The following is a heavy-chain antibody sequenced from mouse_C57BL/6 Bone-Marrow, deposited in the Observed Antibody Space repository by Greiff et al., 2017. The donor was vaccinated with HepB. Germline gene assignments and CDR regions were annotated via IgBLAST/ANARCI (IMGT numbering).Heavy chain of an antibody. CDR3: ASYYGSSSAWFAY. CDR2: INPSSGYT. Sequence: QVQLQQSGAELAKPGASVKLSCKASGYTFTSYWMHWVKQRPGQGLEWIGYINPSSGYTKYNQKFKDKATLTADKSSSTAYMQLCSLTYEDSAVYYCASYYGSSSAWFAYWGQGTLVTVSA. V-gene: IGHV1-7*01. J-gene: IGHJ3*01. D-gene: IGHD1-1*01. CDR1: GYTFTSYW.